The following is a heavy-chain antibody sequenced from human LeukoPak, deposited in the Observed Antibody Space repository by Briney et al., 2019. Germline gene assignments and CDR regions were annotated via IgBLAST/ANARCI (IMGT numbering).Heavy chain of an antibody. D-gene: IGHD3-3*02. Sequence: PGGSLRLSCAASGFTFSSYAMSWVRQAPGKGLEWVSPISGSVGSTYYADSVKGRVTISRDNSKNTRYLKTNSPRAEDTAVYYCAKVQQHLWDYWGQGTLVTVSS. J-gene: IGHJ4*02. CDR3: AKVQQHLWDY. CDR2: ISGSVGST. CDR1: GFTFSSYA. V-gene: IGHV3-23*01.